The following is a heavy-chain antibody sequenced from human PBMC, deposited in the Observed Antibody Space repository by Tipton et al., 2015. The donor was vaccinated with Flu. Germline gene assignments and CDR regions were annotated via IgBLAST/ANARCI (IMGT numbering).Heavy chain of an antibody. CDR3: ARARAPYYYYAMDV. D-gene: IGHD3-10*01. V-gene: IGHV4-59*01. CDR2: IYYSGGT. Sequence: GLMKPSETLSLTCTVSDDSITYYYWSWIRQPPGKGLEWIGYIYYSGGTNYNPSLQSRLTISVDSSKNQLSLKLTSVTAADTAVYYCARARAPYYYYAMDVWGQGATVTVS. J-gene: IGHJ6*02. CDR1: DDSITYYY.